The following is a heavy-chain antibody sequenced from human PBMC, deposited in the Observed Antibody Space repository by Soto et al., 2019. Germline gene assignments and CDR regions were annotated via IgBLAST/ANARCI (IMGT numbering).Heavy chain of an antibody. J-gene: IGHJ4*02. Sequence: GSLRLSCAASGFTFSSYGMHWVRQAPGKGLEWVAVIWYDGSNKYYADSVKGRFTISRDNSKNTLYLQMNSLRAEDTAVYYCARGEAVRYFDWLFDYWGQGTLVTVSS. CDR2: IWYDGSNK. CDR3: ARGEAVRYFDWLFDY. D-gene: IGHD3-9*01. V-gene: IGHV3-33*01. CDR1: GFTFSSYG.